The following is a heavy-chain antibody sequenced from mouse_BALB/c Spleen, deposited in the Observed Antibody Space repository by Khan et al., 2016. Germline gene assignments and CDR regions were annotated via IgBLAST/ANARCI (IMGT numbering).Heavy chain of an antibody. J-gene: IGHJ2*01. CDR2: ISPSGLT. CDR1: GYSITSAYA. V-gene: IGHV3-2*02. Sequence: EVQLQESGPGLVKPSQSLSLTCTVTGYSITSAYAWNWFRQFPGNKLEWIGYISPSGLTSFNPSLKSRISITRDTSKNKFFLQLNSVTTEDAATYYCARSGNYFDYWGQGTTLTVSS. CDR3: ARSGNYFDY. D-gene: IGHD1-1*02.